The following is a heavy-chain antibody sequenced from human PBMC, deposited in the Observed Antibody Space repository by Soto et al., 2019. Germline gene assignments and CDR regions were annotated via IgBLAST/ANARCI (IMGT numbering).Heavy chain of an antibody. V-gene: IGHV1-18*01. CDR2: ISAYNGNT. D-gene: IGHD3-3*01. CDR1: GYSFTSYV. J-gene: IGHJ6*02. CDR3: ARGGTIFGLGYYVMDV. Sequence: QVQLVQSGAEVKKPGASVKVSCKASGYSFTSYVITWVRQAPGQGLEWMGWISAYNGNTNYAQKLQGRVTMTTDTSMSTAYMELRSLRSDDTAVYYCARGGTIFGLGYYVMDVWGQGTTVIVSS.